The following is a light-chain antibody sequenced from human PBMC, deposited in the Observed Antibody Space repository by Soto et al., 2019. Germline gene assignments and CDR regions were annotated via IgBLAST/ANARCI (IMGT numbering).Light chain of an antibody. Sequence: AIRMTHSPSSLSASTGDRLTITCRTSKGISSYLAWYQQKPGKAPKLLIYAASTLQSGVPSRFSGSGSGTDFTLTISCLQSEDFATYSCQQYYSYPLTFGRGTKVDIK. CDR1: KGISSY. J-gene: IGKJ4*01. V-gene: IGKV1-8*01. CDR2: AAS. CDR3: QQYYSYPLT.